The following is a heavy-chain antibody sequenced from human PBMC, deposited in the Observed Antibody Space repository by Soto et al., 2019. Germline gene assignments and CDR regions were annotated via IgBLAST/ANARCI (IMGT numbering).Heavy chain of an antibody. J-gene: IGHJ3*01. Sequence: QVQVVQSGAEVKKPGSSVTVSCKAPGGTFSSFAINWVRQAPGQGLEWMGGIIPIFVTTNYAQKLQGRVTITADESTSTAYMELSSLRSEDTAVYYCARGLSYCSGGSCHEAYDVWGQGTMVTVSS. CDR2: IIPIFVTT. V-gene: IGHV1-69*01. D-gene: IGHD2-15*01. CDR3: ARGLSYCSGGSCHEAYDV. CDR1: GGTFSSFA.